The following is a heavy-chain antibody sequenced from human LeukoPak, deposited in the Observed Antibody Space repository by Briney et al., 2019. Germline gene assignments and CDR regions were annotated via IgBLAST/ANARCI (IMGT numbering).Heavy chain of an antibody. J-gene: IGHJ6*03. Sequence: PGGSLRLSCAASGFTFSSYGMSWVRQAPGKGLEWASAISGSGGNTYYADSVKGRFTISRDNSKNTLYLQMNSLRAEDTAVYYCAKFGAAAGTGFYGVYYYYMDVWGKGTTVTVSS. V-gene: IGHV3-23*01. CDR3: AKFGAAAGTGFYGVYYYYMDV. CDR1: GFTFSSYG. D-gene: IGHD6-13*01. CDR2: ISGSGGNT.